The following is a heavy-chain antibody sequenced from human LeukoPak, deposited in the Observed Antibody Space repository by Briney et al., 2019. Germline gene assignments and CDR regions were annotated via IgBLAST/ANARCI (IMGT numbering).Heavy chain of an antibody. J-gene: IGHJ4*02. CDR2: IKEDGSQK. D-gene: IGHD1-26*01. CDR1: GFTYSSHW. V-gene: IGHV3-7*01. Sequence: GGSLRLSCAASGFTYSSHWMSWVRQAPGKGLEWVGNIKEDGSQKYYAGSVKGRFTISRDNAKNSLYLQMNSLRAEDTAVYYCARVGSPVGATTLIAHGRSFDYWGQGTLVTVSS. CDR3: ARVGSPVGATTLIAHGRSFDY.